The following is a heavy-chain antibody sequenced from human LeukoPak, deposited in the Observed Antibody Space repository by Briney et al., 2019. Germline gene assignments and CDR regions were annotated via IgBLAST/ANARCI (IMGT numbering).Heavy chain of an antibody. Sequence: SETLSLTCSVSGGSISNYYWSWLRRPAGKGLEWIGRIYSSGDTNYNLSLTSRLTISLDKSKNQLSLKLTSVTPADTAVYYCVRERVGYDSSGRGPRFDCWGQGTLVTVSS. CDR3: VRERVGYDSSGRGPRFDC. D-gene: IGHD3-22*01. V-gene: IGHV4-4*07. CDR2: IYSSGDT. J-gene: IGHJ4*02. CDR1: GGSISNYY.